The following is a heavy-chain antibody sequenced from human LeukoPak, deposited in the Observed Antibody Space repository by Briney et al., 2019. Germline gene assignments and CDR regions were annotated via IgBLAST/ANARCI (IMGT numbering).Heavy chain of an antibody. Sequence: SETLSLTCAVYGVSFSGYYWSWIRQPPGKGLERIGEINHNGSTNYNPSLKSRVTISVDTSKNQFSLKLSSVTAADTAVYYCARGLDRGTFFDYWGQGTLVTVSS. D-gene: IGHD3-16*01. V-gene: IGHV4-34*01. CDR3: ARGLDRGTFFDY. J-gene: IGHJ4*02. CDR1: GVSFSGYY. CDR2: INHNGST.